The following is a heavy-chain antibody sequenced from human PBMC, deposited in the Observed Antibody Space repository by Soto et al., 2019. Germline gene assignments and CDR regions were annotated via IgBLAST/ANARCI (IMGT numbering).Heavy chain of an antibody. D-gene: IGHD2-15*01. CDR3: ARGDRFRCSGDRCFSDGLFLS. J-gene: IGHJ5*02. CDR2: ITSSSSTM. Sequence: EVQLVESGGGLVQRGGSLRLSCPASGFPFGIYSMNWVRQAPGKGLEWISYITSSSSTMYYADSVKGRFIISRDNADNSLYLQMNSLRDADTAVYYCARGDRFRCSGDRCFSDGLFLSWGQGTLVTVSS. V-gene: IGHV3-48*02. CDR1: GFPFGIYS.